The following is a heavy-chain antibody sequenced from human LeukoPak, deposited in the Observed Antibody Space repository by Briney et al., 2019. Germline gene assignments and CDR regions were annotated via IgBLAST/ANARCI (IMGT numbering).Heavy chain of an antibody. CDR1: GESFSGYN. CDR2: INHSGST. Sequence: SETLSLNCAVYGESFSGYNWSWIRQPPGKGPEWIGEINHSGSTNYNPSLKSRVTISVDTSKNQFSLKLSSVTAADTAVYYCARRAGFVSYWGQGTLVTVS. V-gene: IGHV4-34*01. CDR3: ARRAGFVSY. J-gene: IGHJ4*02. D-gene: IGHD3-16*02.